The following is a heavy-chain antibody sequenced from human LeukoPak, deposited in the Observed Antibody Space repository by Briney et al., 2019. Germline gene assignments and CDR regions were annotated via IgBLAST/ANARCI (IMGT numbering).Heavy chain of an antibody. CDR3: ARGDAAMNLLRK. Sequence: VKPSETLSLTCTVSGGSISTYFWSWIRQPPGKGLEWIGYIYYRGSTSYNPSLKSRVNIAVDTSMNQFSLKLNSVTAADTAIYYCARGDAAMNLLRKWGQGILVTASS. CDR1: GGSISTYF. CDR2: IYYRGST. D-gene: IGHD6-25*01. J-gene: IGHJ4*02. V-gene: IGHV4-59*01.